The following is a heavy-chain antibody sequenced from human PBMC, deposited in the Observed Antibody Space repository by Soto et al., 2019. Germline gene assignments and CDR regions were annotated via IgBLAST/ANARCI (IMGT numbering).Heavy chain of an antibody. Sequence: GGSLRLSCAASGFTFSSYAMRWVRQAPGKGLEWVAVISYDGSNKYYADSVKGRFTISRDNSKNTLYLQMNSLRAEDTAVYYCARDTAEQLGGYFDYWGQGTLVTVSS. CDR3: ARDTAEQLGGYFDY. J-gene: IGHJ4*02. CDR2: ISYDGSNK. D-gene: IGHD6-6*01. V-gene: IGHV3-30-3*01. CDR1: GFTFSSYA.